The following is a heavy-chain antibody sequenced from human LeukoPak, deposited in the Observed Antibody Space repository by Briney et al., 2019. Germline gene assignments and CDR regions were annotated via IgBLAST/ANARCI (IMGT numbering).Heavy chain of an antibody. CDR3: ASISPSLFHTSGWSFDY. CDR2: INAGNGDT. V-gene: IGHV1-3*01. J-gene: IGHJ4*02. D-gene: IGHD6-19*01. CDR1: GYTFTNYA. Sequence: ASVKVSCKASGYTFTNYAIHWVRQAPGQRLEWMGWINAGNGDTKYSQKFQGRVTITRDTSASTAYMELSSLRSEDMAVYYCASISPSLFHTSGWSFDYWGQGTLVTVSS.